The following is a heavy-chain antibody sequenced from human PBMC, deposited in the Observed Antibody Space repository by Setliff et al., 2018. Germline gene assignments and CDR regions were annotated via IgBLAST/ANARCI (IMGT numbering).Heavy chain of an antibody. CDR1: GGSFSDYY. CDR3: RFWSSYYKNDY. Sequence: ASETLSLTCTVYGGSFSDYYWGWIRQSPGKKPEWSAEINQSGNTNYNPSLNSRVSVSVDTPTNQFSLKVFSVTAADTAVYYCRFWSSYYKNDYWAQGTLVTVSS. D-gene: IGHD3-3*01. CDR2: INQSGNT. J-gene: IGHJ4*02. V-gene: IGHV4-34*01.